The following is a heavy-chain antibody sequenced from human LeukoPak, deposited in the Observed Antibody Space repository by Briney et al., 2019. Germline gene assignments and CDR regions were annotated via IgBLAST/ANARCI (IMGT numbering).Heavy chain of an antibody. V-gene: IGHV1-46*01. CDR2: INPSGGST. D-gene: IGHD5-18*01. CDR3: ASGGGKAWIQLWPTDY. Sequence: ASVKVSCKASGGTFSSYAISWVRQAPGQGLEWMGIINPSGGSTSYAQKFQGRVTMTRDTSKNQFSLKLSSVTAADTAVYYCASGGGKAWIQLWPTDYWGQGTLVTVSS. CDR1: GGTFSSYA. J-gene: IGHJ4*02.